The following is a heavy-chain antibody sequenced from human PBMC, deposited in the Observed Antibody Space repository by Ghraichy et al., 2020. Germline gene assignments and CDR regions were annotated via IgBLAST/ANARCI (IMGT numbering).Heavy chain of an antibody. V-gene: IGHV3-23*01. Sequence: GGSLRLSCAASGFTFSKHGLSWVRQAPGKGLEWVSTISGSGGGTYYADSVKGRFIISRDNSKDTLYLQMNSLRVEDTAVYYCAKDFLTVTPYSCDYWVQGSLV. J-gene: IGHJ4*02. CDR2: ISGSGGGT. CDR3: AKDFLTVTPYSCDY. CDR1: GFTFSKHG. D-gene: IGHD4-17*01.